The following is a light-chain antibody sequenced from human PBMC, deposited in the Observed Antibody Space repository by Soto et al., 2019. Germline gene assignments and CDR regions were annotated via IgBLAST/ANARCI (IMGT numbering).Light chain of an antibody. V-gene: IGKV3-11*01. CDR3: QQRSNWPRG. J-gene: IGKJ5*01. CDR2: DAS. Sequence: EIVLAQSPATLSLSPGERAARSCRASQSVSSYLAWYQQKPGQAPRLLIYDASNRATGIPARFSGSGSGTDFTLTISSLEPEDFAVYYCQQRSNWPRGFGQGTRLEIK. CDR1: QSVSSY.